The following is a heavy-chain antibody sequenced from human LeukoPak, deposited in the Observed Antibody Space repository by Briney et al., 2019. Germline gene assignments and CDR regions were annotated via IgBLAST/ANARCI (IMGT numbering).Heavy chain of an antibody. CDR3: ARIPYYYDSSGYHFDY. CDR1: GYSFTSYW. J-gene: IGHJ4*02. D-gene: IGHD3-22*01. CDR2: IYPGDSDT. Sequence: GESLRISCKGSGYSFTSYWIGWVRQMPGKGLEWMGIIYPGDSDTRYSPSFQGQVTISADKSISTAYLQWSSLKASDTAVYYCARIPYYYDSSGYHFDYWGQGTLVTVSS. V-gene: IGHV5-51*01.